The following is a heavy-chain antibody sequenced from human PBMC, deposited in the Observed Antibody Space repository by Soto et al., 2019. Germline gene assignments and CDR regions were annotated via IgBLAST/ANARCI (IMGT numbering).Heavy chain of an antibody. CDR2: IYYSGST. V-gene: IGHV4-31*03. Sequence: LALTCTVSGGSISSGGYYWSWIRQHPGKGLEWIGYIYYSGSTYYNPSLKSRVTISVDTSKNQFSLKLSSVTAADTAVYYCARAIVVVITTGGWFDPWGQGTLVTVSS. J-gene: IGHJ5*02. D-gene: IGHD3-22*01. CDR3: ARAIVVVITTGGWFDP. CDR1: GGSISSGGYY.